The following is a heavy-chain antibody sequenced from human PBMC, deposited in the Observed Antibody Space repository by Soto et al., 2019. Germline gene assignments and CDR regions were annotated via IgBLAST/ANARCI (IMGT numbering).Heavy chain of an antibody. CDR1: GGSFSGYY. D-gene: IGHD3-22*01. CDR3: ATYRDYYDSSGNDY. V-gene: IGHV4-34*01. J-gene: IGHJ4*02. CDR2: INHSGST. Sequence: SETLSLTYAVYGGSFSGYYWSWIRQPPGKGLEWIGEINHSGSTNYNPSLKSRVTISVDTSKNQFSLKLSSVTAADTAVYYCATYRDYYDSSGNDYWGQGTLVTVSS.